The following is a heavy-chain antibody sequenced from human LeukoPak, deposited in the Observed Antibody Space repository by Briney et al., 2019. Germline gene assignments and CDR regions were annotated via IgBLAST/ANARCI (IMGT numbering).Heavy chain of an antibody. CDR3: AREQYISGKSLDY. D-gene: IGHD3-10*01. J-gene: IGHJ4*01. Sequence: GGSLRLSCAASGFTFSTYSMNWVRQAPGKGLEWGSYIDTSGTTIYCADSVKGRFTISRDNAKYSLYLQMNSLRAEDTAVYYCAREQYISGKSLDYWGQGKLVTVSS. CDR2: IDTSGTTI. CDR1: GFTFSTYS. V-gene: IGHV3-48*01.